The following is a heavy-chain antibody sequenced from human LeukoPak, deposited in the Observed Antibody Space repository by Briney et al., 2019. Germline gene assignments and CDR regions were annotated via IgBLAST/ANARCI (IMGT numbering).Heavy chain of an antibody. Sequence: SETLSLTCAVYGGSFSGYYWSWIRQPPGKGLEWIGEINHSGSTNYNPSLKSRVTISVDTSKNQFSLKLSSVTAADTAVYYCARRFYSVVPCPFDYWGQGTLVTVSS. V-gene: IGHV4-34*01. J-gene: IGHJ4*02. CDR1: GGSFSGYY. CDR2: INHSGST. D-gene: IGHD2-2*01. CDR3: ARRFYSVVPCPFDY.